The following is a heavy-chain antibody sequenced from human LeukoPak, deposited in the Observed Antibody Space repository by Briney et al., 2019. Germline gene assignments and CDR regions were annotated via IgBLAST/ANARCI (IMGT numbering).Heavy chain of an antibody. CDR3: ASSVDTAMVGGY. CDR2: IYTSESA. D-gene: IGHD5-18*01. V-gene: IGHV4-61*09. J-gene: IGHJ4*02. Sequence: SETLSLTCTVSGGSISSGNYFWSWIRQPAGKGLEWIGHIYTSESANYNPALKSRVSMSVDTSKNQFFLKLSSVTAADTAVYYCASSVDTAMVGGYWGQGTLVTVSS. CDR1: GGSISSGNYF.